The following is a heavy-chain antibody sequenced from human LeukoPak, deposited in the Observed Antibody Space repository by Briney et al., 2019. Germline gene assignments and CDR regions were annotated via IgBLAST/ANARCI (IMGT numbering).Heavy chain of an antibody. CDR2: IENDGSRT. Sequence: GGSLRLSCAASRFILSDYWMHWVRQRPGGGLVHVSRIENDGSRTVYADSVKGRFTVSRDDAKNTMYLQMNSLRAEDTAIYYCAKGGHKLDIQATRYYYGVDDWGQGTTVTVSS. CDR1: RFILSDYW. J-gene: IGHJ6*02. D-gene: IGHD5-12*01. V-gene: IGHV3-74*03. CDR3: AKGGHKLDIQATRYYYGVDD.